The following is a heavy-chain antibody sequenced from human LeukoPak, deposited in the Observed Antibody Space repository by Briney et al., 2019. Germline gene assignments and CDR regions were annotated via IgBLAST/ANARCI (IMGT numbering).Heavy chain of an antibody. V-gene: IGHV3-64D*06. J-gene: IGHJ4*02. CDR3: VRGTGY. Sequence: GGSLRLYGSVSGFTFSTYVMQWVRQAPGKGLGYVSAISSNGDNTYYADSVKGRFTISRDNSKNTLYLQMSSLRPDDTAVYFCVRGTGYWGQGTLVTVSS. CDR2: ISSNGDNT. CDR1: GFTFSTYV.